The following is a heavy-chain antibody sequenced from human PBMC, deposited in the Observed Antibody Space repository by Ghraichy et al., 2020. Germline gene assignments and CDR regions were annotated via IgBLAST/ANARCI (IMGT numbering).Heavy chain of an antibody. Sequence: GGSLRLSCAASGFTVSSNYMSWVRQAPGKGLEWVSVIYSGGSTYYADSVKGRFTISRDNSKNTLYLQMNSLRAEDTAVYYCVRASRVGYSGYDPPFDYWGQGTLVTVSS. CDR2: IYSGGST. V-gene: IGHV3-53*01. J-gene: IGHJ4*02. CDR1: GFTVSSNY. CDR3: VRASRVGYSGYDPPFDY. D-gene: IGHD5-12*01.